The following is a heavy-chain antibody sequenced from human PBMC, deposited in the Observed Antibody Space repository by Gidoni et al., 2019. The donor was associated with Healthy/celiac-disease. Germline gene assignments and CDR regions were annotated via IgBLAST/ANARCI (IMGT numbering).Heavy chain of an antibody. J-gene: IGHJ6*02. CDR3: ARDLRYYDILTGPAAEYSYGMDV. CDR1: GFNFSSYG. Sequence: QVQLVESGGGVVQPGRSRRLHCAAYGFNFSSYGVHGVRRAPGKGLGWVAVIWYDVSYKYFADSVKGRFTISRDNSKNTLYLQMNSLRAEDTAVYYCARDLRYYDILTGPAAEYSYGMDVWGQGTTVTVSS. CDR2: IWYDVSYK. V-gene: IGHV3-33*01. D-gene: IGHD3-9*01.